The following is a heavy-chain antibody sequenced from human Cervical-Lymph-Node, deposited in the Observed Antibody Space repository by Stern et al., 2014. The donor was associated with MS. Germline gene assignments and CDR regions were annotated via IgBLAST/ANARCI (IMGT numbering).Heavy chain of an antibody. V-gene: IGHV5-51*03. CDR2: IYPGDADV. CDR3: ARLRGLGGLRY. J-gene: IGHJ4*02. D-gene: IGHD2-15*01. Sequence: EVQLVESGTEVRKPGESLNISCKGLGYDFTRYWIGWVRQKPGKGLEWMGVIYPGDADVRYSQSFGDQVTISADKSHTTVYLQWSSLKASDTAIYFCARLRGLGGLRYWGQGTLVSVSS. CDR1: GYDFTRYW.